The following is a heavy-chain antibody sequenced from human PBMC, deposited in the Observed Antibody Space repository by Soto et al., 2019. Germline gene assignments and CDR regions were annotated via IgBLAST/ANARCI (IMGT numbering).Heavy chain of an antibody. V-gene: IGHV1-69*04. Sequence: GASVKVSCKASGGTFSSYTISWVRQAPGQGLEWMGRIIPILGIANYAQKFQGRVTITADKSTSTAYMELSSLRSEDTAVYYCARDLHKQLVAARPNAFDIWGQGTMVTVSS. J-gene: IGHJ3*02. D-gene: IGHD6-6*01. CDR1: GGTFSSYT. CDR2: IIPILGIA. CDR3: ARDLHKQLVAARPNAFDI.